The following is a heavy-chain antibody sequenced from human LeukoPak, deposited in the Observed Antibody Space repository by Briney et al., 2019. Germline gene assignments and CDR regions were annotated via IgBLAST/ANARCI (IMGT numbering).Heavy chain of an antibody. CDR2: IYSGGST. CDR1: GFTVSSNY. J-gene: IGHJ6*03. CDR3: ARDRGDDYLYYYYYMDV. V-gene: IGHV3-53*05. Sequence: GGSLRLSCAASGFTVSSNYMSWVRQAPGKGLEWVSVIYSGGSTYYADSVKGRFTISRDNSKNTLYPQMNSLRAEDTAVYYCARDRGDDYLYYYYYMDVWGKGTTVTVSS. D-gene: IGHD4-11*01.